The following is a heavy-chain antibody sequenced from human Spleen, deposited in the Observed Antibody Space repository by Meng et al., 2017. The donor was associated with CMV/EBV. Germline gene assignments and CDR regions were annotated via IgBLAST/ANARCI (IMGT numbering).Heavy chain of an antibody. CDR3: ARFWTTRALFDY. D-gene: IGHD1-1*01. J-gene: IGHJ4*02. CDR2: IYHSGST. V-gene: IGHV4-38-2*02. CDR1: GYSISSGYY. Sequence: GSLRLSCTVSGYSISSGYYWGWIRQPPGKGLEWIGSIYHSGSTYYNPSLKSRVTISVDTSKNQFSLKLSSVTAADTAVYYCARFWTTRALFDYWGQGTLVTVSS.